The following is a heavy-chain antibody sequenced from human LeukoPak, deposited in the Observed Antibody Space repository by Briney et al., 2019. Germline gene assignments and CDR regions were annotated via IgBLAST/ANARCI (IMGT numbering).Heavy chain of an antibody. Sequence: NPSETLSLTCSVSGGSISGGSNYWSWIRQPAGKGLEWIGRIYTSGNTDYNPSLKSRVTISVDTSTNEFSLKLSSVTAADTAVYYCARFGRGYRLGYFDSWGQGILVTVSS. J-gene: IGHJ4*02. CDR1: GGSISGGSNY. D-gene: IGHD3-22*01. CDR3: ARFGRGYRLGYFDS. V-gene: IGHV4-61*02. CDR2: IYTSGNT.